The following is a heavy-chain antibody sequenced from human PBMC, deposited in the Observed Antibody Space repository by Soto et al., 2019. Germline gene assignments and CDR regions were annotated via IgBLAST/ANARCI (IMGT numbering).Heavy chain of an antibody. CDR1: GVSLTTSGVG. J-gene: IGHJ4*02. CDR2: IYWDDDK. CDR3: AHRQRTVVVGAPFDL. D-gene: IGHD2-15*01. Sequence: QITLRESGPTLVQPTQTLTLTCTLSGVSLTTSGVGVGWIRQPPGKALEWLALIYWDDDKRFSPSLKSRLALTRDTSKYQVVMTMTDMAPVDTAIYYCAHRQRTVVVGAPFDLWGQGSQVTVSS. V-gene: IGHV2-5*02.